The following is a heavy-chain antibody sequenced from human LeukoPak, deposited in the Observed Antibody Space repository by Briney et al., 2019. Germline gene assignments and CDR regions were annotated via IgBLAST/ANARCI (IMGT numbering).Heavy chain of an antibody. CDR1: GYTFTGYY. D-gene: IGHD6-13*01. V-gene: IGHV1-2*02. CDR2: INPNSGGT. Sequence: VASVKVSCKASGYTFTGYYMHWVRQAPGQGLAWMGWINPNSGGTNYAQKFQGRVTMTRDTSISTAYMELSRLRSDDTAVYYCARGKSQAAAGASPWGQGTLVTVSS. CDR3: ARGKSQAAAGASP. J-gene: IGHJ4*02.